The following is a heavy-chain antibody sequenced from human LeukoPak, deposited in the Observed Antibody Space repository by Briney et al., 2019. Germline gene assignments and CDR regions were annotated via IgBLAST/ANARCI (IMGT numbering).Heavy chain of an antibody. CDR2: VSYSGTT. V-gene: IGHV4-4*02. Sequence: SETLSPTCAVSGSSLSSAYWWSWARQSPGMGLEWIGQVSYSGTTKYTASLRSRLFISVDRSKNQFSLEMNSMTAADTAVYFCAKETDYSHPNWFDPWGQGILVTVSS. J-gene: IGHJ5*02. D-gene: IGHD4-11*01. CDR1: GSSLSSAYW. CDR3: AKETDYSHPNWFDP.